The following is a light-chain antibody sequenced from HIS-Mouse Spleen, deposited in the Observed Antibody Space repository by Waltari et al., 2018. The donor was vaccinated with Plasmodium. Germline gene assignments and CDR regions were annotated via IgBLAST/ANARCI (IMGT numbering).Light chain of an antibody. V-gene: IGLV3-1*01. CDR1: KLGDKY. CDR2: QDG. J-gene: IGLJ2*01. CDR3: QAWDSSTVV. Sequence: SYELTQPPSVSVSPGQTASITCSGDKLGDKYACWYQQKPGQSPVLVIYQDGKRPSGLPERFSGSNCGNTATLTLSGTQAMDEADYYCQAWDSSTVVFGGGTKLTVL.